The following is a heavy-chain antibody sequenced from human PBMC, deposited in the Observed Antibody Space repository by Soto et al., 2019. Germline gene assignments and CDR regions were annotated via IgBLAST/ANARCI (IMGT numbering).Heavy chain of an antibody. CDR1: GFSLSTSGVG. V-gene: IGHV2-5*02. CDR2: IYWDDDK. Sequence: QITLKESGPPLVKPTQTLTLTCTLSGFSLSTSGVGVGWIRKPPGKALEWLALIYWDDDKRYSPSLKSRLTVTKDTSKNQVAMTMTNMDPVDTATYYCERSSGRFRSFDYWGQGTLVTVSS. J-gene: IGHJ4*02. D-gene: IGHD1-26*01. CDR3: ERSSGRFRSFDY.